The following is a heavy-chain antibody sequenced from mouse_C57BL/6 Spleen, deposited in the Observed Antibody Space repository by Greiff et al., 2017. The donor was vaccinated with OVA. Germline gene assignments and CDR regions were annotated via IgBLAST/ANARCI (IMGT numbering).Heavy chain of an antibody. V-gene: IGHV4-1*01. CDR2: INPDSSTI. J-gene: IGHJ1*03. CDR3: ARRLGRPDWYFDV. D-gene: IGHD4-1*01. Sequence: SAAAVAFSRYWMSWVRRAPGKGLEWIGEINPDSSTINYAPSLKDKFIISRDNAKNTLYLQMSKVRSEDTALYYCARRLGRPDWYFDVWGTGTTVTVSS. CDR1: AVAFSRYW.